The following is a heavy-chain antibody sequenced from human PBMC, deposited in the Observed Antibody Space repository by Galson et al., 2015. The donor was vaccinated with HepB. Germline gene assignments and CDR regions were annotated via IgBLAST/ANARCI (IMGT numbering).Heavy chain of an antibody. J-gene: IGHJ4*02. V-gene: IGHV3-23*01. CDR2: ISGNGGRT. D-gene: IGHD6-19*01. CDR3: TKVAYTSGWGPFDY. Sequence: QAPGQGLEWVSSISGNGGRTHYADSVKGRFTISRDNSKNTLSLQMNSLRAEDTAIYYCTKVAYTSGWGPFDYWGQGTLVTVSS.